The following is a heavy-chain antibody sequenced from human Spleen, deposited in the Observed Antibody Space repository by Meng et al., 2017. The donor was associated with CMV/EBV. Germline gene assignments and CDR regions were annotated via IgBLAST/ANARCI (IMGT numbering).Heavy chain of an antibody. V-gene: IGHV1-69*05. J-gene: IGHJ6*02. CDR2: IIPIFGTA. D-gene: IGHD2-2*01. CDR3: ARGGGIVVVPTGGYYYYYGMDV. Sequence: SVKVSCKASGYTFTSYGISWVRQAPGQGLEWMGGIIPIFGTANYAQKFQGRVTITTDESTSTAYMELSSLRSEDTAVYYCARGGGIVVVPTGGYYYYYGMDVWGQGTTVTVSS. CDR1: GYTFTSYG.